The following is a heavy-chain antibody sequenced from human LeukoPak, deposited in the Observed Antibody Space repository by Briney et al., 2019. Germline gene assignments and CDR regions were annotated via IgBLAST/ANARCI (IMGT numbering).Heavy chain of an antibody. D-gene: IGHD3-3*01. Sequence: GGSLRVSCAASGFTFSSYSMNWVRQAPGKGLEWVSSISSSSSYIYYADSVKGRFTISRDNAKNSLYLQMNSLRAEDTAVYYCARDRSGYLGYWGQGTLVTVSS. CDR1: GFTFSSYS. CDR2: ISSSSSYI. V-gene: IGHV3-21*01. CDR3: ARDRSGYLGY. J-gene: IGHJ4*02.